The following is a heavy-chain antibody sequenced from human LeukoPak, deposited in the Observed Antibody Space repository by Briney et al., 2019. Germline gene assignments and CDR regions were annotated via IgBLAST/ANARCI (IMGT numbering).Heavy chain of an antibody. CDR2: ISSSGTTI. V-gene: IGHV3-48*03. D-gene: IGHD3-3*01. CDR1: EFTFRSYE. Sequence: GGSLRLSCAASEFTFRSYEMNWVRQAPGKGLEWVSYISSSGTTIYYADSVKGRFTISRDNAKNSLYLQMNSLRAEDTAVYYCARDGKYDFWSGYYTHWGQGTLVTVSS. CDR3: ARDGKYDFWSGYYTH. J-gene: IGHJ4*02.